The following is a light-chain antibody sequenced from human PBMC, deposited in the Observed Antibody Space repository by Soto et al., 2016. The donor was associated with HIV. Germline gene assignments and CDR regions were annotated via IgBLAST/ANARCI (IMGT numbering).Light chain of an antibody. CDR2: PAS. V-gene: IGKV1-9*01. J-gene: IGKJ1*01. Sequence: DIQLTQSPSFLSASVGDRVTITCRASQGISSYLAWFQQKPGKAPNLLIYPASTLQSGVPPRFSGSGSGTEFTLTISSLQPEDFATYYCQQLNSYHTWTFGQGTKVEIK. CDR3: QQLNSYHTWT. CDR1: QGISSY.